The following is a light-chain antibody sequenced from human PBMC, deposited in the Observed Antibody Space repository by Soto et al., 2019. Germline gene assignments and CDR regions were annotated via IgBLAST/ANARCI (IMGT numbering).Light chain of an antibody. V-gene: IGLV3-21*02. J-gene: IGLJ1*01. CDR3: QVWDCDNDHFV. CDR2: ADS. Sequence: SYELTQAPSASVAPGQTARIGCGGDNIGSKSVHWYQQRPGQAPVLAVYADSDRPSGIAERFSGSNPGNTATLTISRVEDGDDDDYYSQVWDCDNDHFVFGPGTKLTVL. CDR1: NIGSKS.